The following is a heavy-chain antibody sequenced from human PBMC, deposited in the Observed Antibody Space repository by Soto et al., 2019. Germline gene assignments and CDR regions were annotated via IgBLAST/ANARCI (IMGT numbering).Heavy chain of an antibody. Sequence: EVQLVESGGGVVQFGRSLRLSCEASGFPFDDHAMHWVRQVPGKGLEWVSGISWSSDDVGYVDSVKGRFTISRDNVRNFLYLQMDSLTTDDTAVYFCATARKSDLPRGSGLDHWGHGTLVTVSS. D-gene: IGHD2-21*01. J-gene: IGHJ4*01. CDR2: ISWSSDDV. V-gene: IGHV3-9*01. CDR3: ATARKSDLPRGSGLDH. CDR1: GFPFDDHA.